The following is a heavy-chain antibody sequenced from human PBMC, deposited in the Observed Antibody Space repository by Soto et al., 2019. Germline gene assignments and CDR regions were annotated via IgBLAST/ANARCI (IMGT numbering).Heavy chain of an antibody. CDR2: IYYSGST. D-gene: IGHD3-10*01. Sequence: SETLSVTCTVSGGSINSYYWSWIRQPPGKGLEWIGYIYYSGSTNYNPSLKSRVTISVDTSKNQFSLKLSSVTAADTAVYYCAMVRESYYYYYGMDVWGQGTTVTVSS. CDR3: AMVRESYYYYYGMDV. CDR1: GGSINSYY. J-gene: IGHJ6*02. V-gene: IGHV4-59*01.